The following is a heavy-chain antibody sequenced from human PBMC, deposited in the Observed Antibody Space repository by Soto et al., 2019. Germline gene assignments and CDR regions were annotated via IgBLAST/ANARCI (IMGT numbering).Heavy chain of an antibody. V-gene: IGHV4-59*01. CDR1: GGSLSSYY. D-gene: IGHD1-7*01. CDR3: ARALYNSNYVWFDP. J-gene: IGHJ5*02. Sequence: PSETLSLTCTVSGGSLSSYYWSCLRQPPGKGLEWIGYIYYSGSTNYNPSLKSRVTISVDTSKNQFSLKLSSVTAADTAVYYCARALYNSNYVWFDPWGQGTLVTVSS. CDR2: IYYSGST.